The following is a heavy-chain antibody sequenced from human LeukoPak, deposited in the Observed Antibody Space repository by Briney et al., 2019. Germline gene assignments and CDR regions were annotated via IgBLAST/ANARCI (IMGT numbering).Heavy chain of an antibody. CDR3: ARESGYSYGRYFDY. CDR2: INSGGST. J-gene: IGHJ4*02. D-gene: IGHD5-18*01. Sequence: GGSLRLSCAASGFTVSSNYMSWVRQAPGKGLEWVSVINSGGSTYYADSVKGRFTISRQNFKNTLYLQMDSLRAEDTAVYYCARESGYSYGRYFDYWGQGTLVTVSS. CDR1: GFTVSSNY. V-gene: IGHV3-53*04.